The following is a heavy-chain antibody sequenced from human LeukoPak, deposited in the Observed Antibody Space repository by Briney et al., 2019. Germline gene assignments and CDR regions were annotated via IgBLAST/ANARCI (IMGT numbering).Heavy chain of an antibody. Sequence: GGSLRLSCAASGFTFSSYAMNWVRQAPGKGLEWVSVISASGASTYNADSVKGRFTISRDNSKNTLYLQMNSLRVEDTALYFCAKGVSTRPLYYFDYWGQGTLVTASS. CDR2: ISASGAST. V-gene: IGHV3-23*01. CDR3: AKGVSTRPLYYFDY. CDR1: GFTFSSYA. D-gene: IGHD6-6*01. J-gene: IGHJ4*02.